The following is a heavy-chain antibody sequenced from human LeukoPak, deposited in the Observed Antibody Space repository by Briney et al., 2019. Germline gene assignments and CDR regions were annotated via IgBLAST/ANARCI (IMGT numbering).Heavy chain of an antibody. CDR1: GYTFTSYA. V-gene: IGHV1-3*01. Sequence: ASVKVSCKASGYTFTSYAMRWVRQAPGQRLEWMGWINAGNGNTKYSQKFQGRVTITRDTSASTAYMELSSLRSEDTAVYYCARDYGSGSYKRWFDPWGQGTLVTVSS. CDR2: INAGNGNT. D-gene: IGHD3-10*01. CDR3: ARDYGSGSYKRWFDP. J-gene: IGHJ5*02.